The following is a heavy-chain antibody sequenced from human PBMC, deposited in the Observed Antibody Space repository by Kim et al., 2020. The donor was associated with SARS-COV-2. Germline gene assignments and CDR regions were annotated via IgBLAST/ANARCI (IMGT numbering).Heavy chain of an antibody. CDR1: GFTFSNYW. V-gene: IGHV3-7*01. D-gene: IGHD3-3*01. CDR2: INLDGSGT. J-gene: IGHJ3*02. Sequence: GGSLRLSCVGSGFTFSNYWINWVRQAPGKGLAWVARINLDGSGTYYGDSVKGRFTISRDNAKNTVYLQMNSLRVEDTALYYCATAGGRLEANIWGQEAMV. CDR3: ATAGGRLEANI.